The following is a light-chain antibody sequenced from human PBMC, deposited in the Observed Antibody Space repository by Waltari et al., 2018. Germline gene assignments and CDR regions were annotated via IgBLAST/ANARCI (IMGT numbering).Light chain of an antibody. CDR2: DVS. Sequence: QSALPQPASVSGSPGQSITISCPGTSSDVGGYNYVSWYQQHPGNAPTLMIYDVSNRPSGVSNRFSGSKSGNTASLTISGLQAEDEADYYCSSYISSSTLELFGGGTSLTVL. CDR3: SSYISSSTLEL. CDR1: SSDVGGYNY. J-gene: IGLJ2*01. V-gene: IGLV2-14*03.